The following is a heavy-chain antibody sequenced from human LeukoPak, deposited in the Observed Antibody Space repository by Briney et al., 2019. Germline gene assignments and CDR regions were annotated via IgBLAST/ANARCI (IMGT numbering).Heavy chain of an antibody. CDR3: ARLSESGRLLLNS. V-gene: IGHV4-59*08. CDR2: IYYSGST. Sequence: SETLSLTCTVSGGSISSYYWSWIRQPPGKGLEWIGYIYYSGSTNYNPSLKSRVTISVDTSKNQFSLRLSSVTAADTAVYYCARLSESGRLLLNSWGQGTLVTVSS. J-gene: IGHJ5*02. CDR1: GGSISSYY. D-gene: IGHD3-22*01.